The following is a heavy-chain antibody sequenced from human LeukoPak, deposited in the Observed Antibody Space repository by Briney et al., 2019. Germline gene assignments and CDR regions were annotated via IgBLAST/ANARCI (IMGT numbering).Heavy chain of an antibody. CDR3: ARVALGWFDP. CDR2: IYYSGST. J-gene: IGHJ5*02. Sequence: SETLSLTCTVSGGFISGYYWSWIRQPPGKGLEWIGYIYYSGSTNYNPSLKSRVTISVDTSKNQFSLKLSSVTAADTAVYYCARVALGWFDPWGQGTLVTVSS. V-gene: IGHV4-59*01. CDR1: GGFISGYY.